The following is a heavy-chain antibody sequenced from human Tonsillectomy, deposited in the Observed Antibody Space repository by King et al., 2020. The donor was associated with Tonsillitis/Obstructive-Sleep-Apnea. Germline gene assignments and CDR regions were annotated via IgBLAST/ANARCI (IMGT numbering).Heavy chain of an antibody. V-gene: IGHV5-51*03. CDR1: GYSFTSYW. D-gene: IGHD3-9*01. CDR3: ARTYYDILTGYGGPLDV. Sequence: VQLVESGAEVKKPGESLKISCKGSGYSFTSYWIGWVRQMPGKGLEWWGTIYPGNSVTGYAPSFQGQVTISADKSISTAYLQWSSLKASDTAMYYCARTYYDILTGYGGPLDVWGQGTMVTVSS. CDR2: IYPGNSVT. J-gene: IGHJ3*01.